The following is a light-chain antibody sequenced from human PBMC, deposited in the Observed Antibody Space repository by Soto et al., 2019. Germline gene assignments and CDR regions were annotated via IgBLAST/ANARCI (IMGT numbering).Light chain of an antibody. CDR3: HQYVASPRT. Sequence: EIVLTQSPRTLSLSPGERATLSCRASQSIAGGYLAWYQHRPGQAPRLLISGAYRRAAGIPDRFSGSGSGTDFTLTNSRLQPEDFAVYYCHQYVASPRTFGQGTKVEFK. CDR2: GAY. CDR1: QSIAGGY. V-gene: IGKV3-20*01. J-gene: IGKJ1*01.